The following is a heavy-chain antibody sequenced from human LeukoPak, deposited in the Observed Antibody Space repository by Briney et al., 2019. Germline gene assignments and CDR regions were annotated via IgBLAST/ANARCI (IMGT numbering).Heavy chain of an antibody. V-gene: IGHV4-34*01. CDR1: GGSFSGYY. J-gene: IGHJ5*02. Sequence: PSETLSLTCAVYGGSFSGYYWSWIHQPPGKGLEWIGEINHSGSTNYNPSLKSRVTISVDTSKNQFSLKLSSVTAADTAVYYCASLWFGELQDRNYNWFDPWGQGTLVTVSS. CDR3: ASLWFGELQDRNYNWFDP. CDR2: INHSGST. D-gene: IGHD3-10*01.